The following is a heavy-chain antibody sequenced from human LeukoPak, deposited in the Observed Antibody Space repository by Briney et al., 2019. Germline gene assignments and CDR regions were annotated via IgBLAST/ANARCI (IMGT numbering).Heavy chain of an antibody. V-gene: IGHV4-59*01. J-gene: IGHJ4*02. D-gene: IGHD4-17*01. CDR3: ARGGAVTGTQN. CDR1: GGSISGYY. CDR2: IYYSGST. Sequence: SETLSLTCTVSGGSISGYYWSWIRQPPGKGLEWIGYIYYSGSTNYNPSLKSRVTISVDTSKNQFSLKLSSVTAADTAVYYCARGGAVTGTQNWGQGTLVTVSS.